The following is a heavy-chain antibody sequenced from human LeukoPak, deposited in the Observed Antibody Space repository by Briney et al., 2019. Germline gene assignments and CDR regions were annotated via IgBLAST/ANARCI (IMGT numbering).Heavy chain of an antibody. D-gene: IGHD2-2*01. J-gene: IGHJ4*02. V-gene: IGHV3-23*01. CDR2: ISGSGGST. CDR3: AKARWGSASCSRADY. Sequence: GGSLRLSCAASGFTFSINAMAWVRQAPGKGLEWVSAISGSGGSTFYADSVKGWFTISRDNSKNTVYLQMNSLTVEETAVYYCAKARWGSASCSRADYWGKGTQVTVSS. CDR1: GFTFSINA.